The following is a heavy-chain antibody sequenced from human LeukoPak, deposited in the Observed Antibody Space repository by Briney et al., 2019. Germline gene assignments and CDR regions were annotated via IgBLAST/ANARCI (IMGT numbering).Heavy chain of an antibody. CDR1: GFTFSSYW. CDR3: ARVWGPKPDMPAINDHFYYYMDV. Sequence: PGGSLRLSCVVSGFTFSSYWMSWVRQASGKGLEWVANIKQAGSEKYYVDSVKGRFIISRDNAKNSLHLQMNTLRAEDTAVYYCARVWGPKPDMPAINDHFYYYMDVWGKGTTVTVSS. CDR2: IKQAGSEK. D-gene: IGHD5-24*01. V-gene: IGHV3-7*01. J-gene: IGHJ6*03.